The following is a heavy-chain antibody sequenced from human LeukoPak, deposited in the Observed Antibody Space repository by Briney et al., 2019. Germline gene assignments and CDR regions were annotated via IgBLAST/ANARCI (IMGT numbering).Heavy chain of an antibody. D-gene: IGHD2/OR15-2a*01. J-gene: IGHJ4*02. Sequence: PPESLCLTPALSVVSLTTSHGNSVGQRPGQGFVWIGCLSYYRKTHYSPSLKSRVSISLGSSNNHFSLTLTSVTAADRAVYYYSEGYFEPFDDWGQGILVTVSS. CDR1: VVSLTTSH. CDR2: LSYYRKT. V-gene: IGHV4-59*01. CDR3: SEGYFEPFDD.